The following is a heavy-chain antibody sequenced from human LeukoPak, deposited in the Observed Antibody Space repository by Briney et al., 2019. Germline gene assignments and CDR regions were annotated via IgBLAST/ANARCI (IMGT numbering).Heavy chain of an antibody. J-gene: IGHJ4*02. CDR2: MNPNSGNT. V-gene: IGHV1-8*01. CDR3: ARGPSSGSYSGY. D-gene: IGHD3-10*01. CDR1: GYTFTSYD. Sequence: ASVKVSCKASGYTFTSYDINRVRQATGQGLEWMGWMNPNSGNTGYAQKFQGRVTMTRNTSISTAYMELSSLRSEDTAVYYCARGPSSGSYSGYWGQGTLVTVSS.